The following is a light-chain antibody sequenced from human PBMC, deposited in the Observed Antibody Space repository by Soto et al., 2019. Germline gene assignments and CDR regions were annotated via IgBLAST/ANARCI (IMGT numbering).Light chain of an antibody. J-gene: IGLJ1*01. Sequence: QSALTQPTSASGTPGQGVTISCSGSSSNIGSNYVYWYQQLPGTAPKLLIYRNNQRPSGVPDRFSGSKSGTSASLAISGLRSEDEADYYCAAWDDSLSGYVFGTGTKVTVL. CDR2: RNN. V-gene: IGLV1-47*01. CDR1: SSNIGSNY. CDR3: AAWDDSLSGYV.